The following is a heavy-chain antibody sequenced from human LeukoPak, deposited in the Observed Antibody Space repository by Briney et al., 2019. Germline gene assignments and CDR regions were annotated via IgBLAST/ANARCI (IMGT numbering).Heavy chain of an antibody. CDR2: IYYSGST. J-gene: IGHJ3*02. CDR3: ARSPAGYYYDSSGMGAFDI. D-gene: IGHD3-22*01. Sequence: SETLSLTCTVSDGSFNNGAYYWSWIRQPPGKGLEWIGYIYYSGSTYYNPSLKSRVTMSVDTSKNQFSLKLSSVTAVDTAVYYCARSPAGYYYDSSGMGAFDIWGQGTMVTVSS. CDR1: DGSFNNGAYY. V-gene: IGHV4-61*08.